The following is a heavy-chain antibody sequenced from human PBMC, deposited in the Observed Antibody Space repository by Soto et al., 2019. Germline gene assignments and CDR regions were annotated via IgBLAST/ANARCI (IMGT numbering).Heavy chain of an antibody. CDR2: AYHNGLT. CDR1: GGSINDFY. J-gene: IGHJ4*02. V-gene: IGHV4-34*01. Sequence: SETLSLTCTVSGGSINDFYWSWVRQPPGKGLEWIGEAYHNGLTDCNPSLKSRVTMSVYTTKHGFSLKLTSLTAADTAISYCARDAAVPGGPDRFDYWGQGTLGTVSS. CDR3: ARDAAVPGGPDRFDY. D-gene: IGHD6-19*01.